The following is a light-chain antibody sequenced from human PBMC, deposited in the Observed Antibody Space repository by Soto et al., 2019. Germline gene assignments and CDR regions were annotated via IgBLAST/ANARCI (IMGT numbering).Light chain of an antibody. J-gene: IGLJ1*01. CDR2: DVS. CDR3: CSYAGSYTYV. CDR1: SSDVGGYNY. Sequence: QSVLTQPRSVSGSPGQSVTISCTGTSSDVGGYNYVSWYNQHPGKAPKLMIYDVSKRPSGVPDRFSGSKSGNTASLTISGLQAEDEADYYCCSYAGSYTYVFGSGTKVTVL. V-gene: IGLV2-11*01.